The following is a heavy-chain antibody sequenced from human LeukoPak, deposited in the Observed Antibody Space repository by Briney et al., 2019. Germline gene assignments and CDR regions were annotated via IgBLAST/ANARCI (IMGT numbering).Heavy chain of an antibody. J-gene: IGHJ4*02. CDR1: GFTLRNYW. V-gene: IGHV3-7*05. CDR2: INQDGREK. D-gene: IGHD5-18*01. CDR3: ARVFQSQSLGGYSYDWTFDY. Sequence: GGSLRHSCAASGFTLRNYWMSWVRQAPGKGLEWVSNINQDGREKHYGDSVRGRFTISRDNAKNSLYLQMNSLRAEDTAVYYCARVFQSQSLGGYSYDWTFDYWGQGTLATVSS.